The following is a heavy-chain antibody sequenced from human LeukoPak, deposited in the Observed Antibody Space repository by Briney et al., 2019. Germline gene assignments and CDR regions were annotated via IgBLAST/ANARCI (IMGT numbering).Heavy chain of an antibody. V-gene: IGHV1-46*01. J-gene: IGHJ6*02. D-gene: IGHD3-10*01. CDR1: GYTFTSYY. CDR2: INPSGGST. Sequence: ASVKVSCKASGYTFTSYYMHWVRQAPEQGLEWMGIINPSGGSTSYAQKLQGRVTMTTDTSTSTAYIELRSLRSDDTAVYCCAREGRRYYGSGSPDGGYYYYGMDVWGQGTTVTVSS. CDR3: AREGRRYYGSGSPDGGYYYYGMDV.